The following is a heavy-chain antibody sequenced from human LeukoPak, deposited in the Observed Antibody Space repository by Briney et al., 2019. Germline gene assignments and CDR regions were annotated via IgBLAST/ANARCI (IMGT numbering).Heavy chain of an antibody. Sequence: PGGSLRLSCAASGFTVSSNYMSWVRQAPGKGLEWVSVIYSGGSTYYADSVKGRFTISRDNSKNTLYLQMNSLRAEDTAVYYCAREVLDGSGWYDYWGQGALVTVSS. CDR3: AREVLDGSGWYDY. CDR2: IYSGGST. D-gene: IGHD6-19*01. V-gene: IGHV3-53*01. CDR1: GFTVSSNY. J-gene: IGHJ4*02.